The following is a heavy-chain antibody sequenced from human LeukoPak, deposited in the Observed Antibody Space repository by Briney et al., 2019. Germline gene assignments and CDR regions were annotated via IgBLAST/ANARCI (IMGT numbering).Heavy chain of an antibody. V-gene: IGHV4-59*01. CDR1: GGSISTYC. J-gene: IGHJ6*03. CDR2: IFYSGNT. Sequence: SETLSLTCTVSGGSISTYCWSWIRQSPGKGLEWIGYIFYSGNTDYNPSLQSRVTISLDTSKNQFSLKLSSVTAADTALYYCARGYSSSSVLGYYYYYMDVWGKGTTVTVSS. D-gene: IGHD6-6*01. CDR3: ARGYSSSSVLGYYYYYMDV.